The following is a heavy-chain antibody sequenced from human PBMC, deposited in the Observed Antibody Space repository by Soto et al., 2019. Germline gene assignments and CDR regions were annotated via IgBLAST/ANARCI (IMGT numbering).Heavy chain of an antibody. J-gene: IGHJ4*02. CDR3: AKEWVYDSSGWSFDY. D-gene: IGHD3-22*01. Sequence: QVQLVESGGGVVQPGRSLRLSCTTSGFTFSSYGMHWVRQAPGKGLEWVAVIWNDGSNKYYADSVKGRFTISRDNSKNTLYLQMNSLRAEDTAVYYCAKEWVYDSSGWSFDYWGQGTLVTASS. V-gene: IGHV3-33*06. CDR1: GFTFSSYG. CDR2: IWNDGSNK.